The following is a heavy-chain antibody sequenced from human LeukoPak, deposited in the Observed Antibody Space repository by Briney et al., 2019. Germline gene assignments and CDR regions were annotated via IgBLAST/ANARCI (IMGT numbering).Heavy chain of an antibody. Sequence: SVKVSCKASGGTFSSYAISWVRQAPGQGLEWMGGIIPIFGTANYAQKFQGRVTITTDESTSTAYMELSSLRSEDTAVYYCARDTMVRGVIDRWFDPWGQGILVTVSS. D-gene: IGHD3-10*01. CDR3: ARDTMVRGVIDRWFDP. CDR2: IIPIFGTA. CDR1: GGTFSSYA. J-gene: IGHJ5*02. V-gene: IGHV1-69*05.